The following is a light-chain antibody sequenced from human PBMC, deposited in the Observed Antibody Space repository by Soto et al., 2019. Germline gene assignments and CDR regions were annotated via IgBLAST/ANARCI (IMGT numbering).Light chain of an antibody. J-gene: IGKJ4*01. CDR1: QGINNY. Sequence: DVKLTQSPSSLSASVGDRVTITCRASQGINNYLAWYQQKPGKVPNLLIYAASTLQSGVPSRFSGSGSGTDFTFTMSSLQHEDVATYYCQKFNSVPTFGGGTKVE. CDR3: QKFNSVPT. CDR2: AAS. V-gene: IGKV1-27*01.